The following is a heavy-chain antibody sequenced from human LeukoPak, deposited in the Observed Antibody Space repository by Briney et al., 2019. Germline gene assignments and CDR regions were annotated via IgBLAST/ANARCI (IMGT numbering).Heavy chain of an antibody. V-gene: IGHV3-48*03. J-gene: IGHJ4*02. D-gene: IGHD5-12*01. CDR2: VSNSGSTI. CDR1: GFTFSSFE. CDR3: ARDMGYDQDY. Sequence: GGSLRLSCAASGFTFSSFEMNWVRQAPGKGLEWVSCVSNSGSTIYYADSVKGRFTISRDNAKNSLYLQMNSLRDEDTAAYYCARDMGYDQDYWGQGTLVTVSS.